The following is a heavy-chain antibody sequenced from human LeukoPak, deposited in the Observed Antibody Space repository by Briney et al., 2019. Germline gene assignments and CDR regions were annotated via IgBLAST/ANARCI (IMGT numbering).Heavy chain of an antibody. J-gene: IGHJ4*02. CDR1: GGSISSGGYY. CDR2: IYHSGST. D-gene: IGHD3-16*02. V-gene: IGHV4-30-2*01. Sequence: SETLSLTCTVSGGSISSGGYYWSWIRQPPGKGLEWIGYIYHSGSTYYNPSLKSRVTISVDTSKNQFSLKLSSVTAADTAVYYCARAGDYVWGSYRYNYFDYWGQGTLVTVSS. CDR3: ARAGDYVWGSYRYNYFDY.